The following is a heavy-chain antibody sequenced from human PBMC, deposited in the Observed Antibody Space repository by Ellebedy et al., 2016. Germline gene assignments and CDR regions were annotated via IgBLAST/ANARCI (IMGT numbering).Heavy chain of an antibody. D-gene: IGHD5-12*01. CDR3: ARRPSYEDDAFDI. CDR1: GYSFSSYW. V-gene: IGHV5-51*01. CDR2: IYPGDSDT. J-gene: IGHJ3*02. Sequence: GGSLRLSCKGSGYSFSSYWIGWVRQMPGKGLEWMGIIYPGDSDTRYSPSFQGQVTISDDKSISTAYLQWNSLKASDTAMYYCARRPSYEDDAFDIWGQGTMVTVSS.